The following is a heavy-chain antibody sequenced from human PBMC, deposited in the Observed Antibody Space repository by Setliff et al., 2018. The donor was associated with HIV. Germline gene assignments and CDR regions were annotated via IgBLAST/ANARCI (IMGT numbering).Heavy chain of an antibody. CDR3: ARAHIGIAARWSGWFDP. CDR2: MNPNSGNT. J-gene: IGHJ5*02. V-gene: IGHV1-8*01. Sequence: ASVKVSCKASGYTFPSYDINWVRQATGQGLEWMGWMNPNSGNTGYAQKFQGRLTMTRNTSISTVNMELSSLRSEDTAVYFCARAHIGIAARWSGWFDPWGQGTLVTVSS. CDR1: GYTFPSYD. D-gene: IGHD6-6*01.